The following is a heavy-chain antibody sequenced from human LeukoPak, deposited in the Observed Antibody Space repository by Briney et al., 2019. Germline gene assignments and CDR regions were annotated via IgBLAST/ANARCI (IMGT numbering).Heavy chain of an antibody. V-gene: IGHV3-74*01. CDR3: YYYDSSGTNAFDI. CDR1: GFTFSSYA. CDR2: INSDGSST. D-gene: IGHD3-22*01. J-gene: IGHJ3*02. Sequence: GGSLRLSCAASGFTFSSYAMSWVRQAPGKGLVWVSRINSDGSSTSYADSVKGRFTISRDNAKNTLYLQMNSLRAEDTAVYYCYYYDSSGTNAFDIWGQGTMVTVSS.